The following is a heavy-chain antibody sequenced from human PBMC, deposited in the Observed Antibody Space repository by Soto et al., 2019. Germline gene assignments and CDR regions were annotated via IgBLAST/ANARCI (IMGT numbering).Heavy chain of an antibody. D-gene: IGHD3-9*01. Sequence: QVQLVESGGGVVQPGRSQRLSCAASGFTFSTYGMHWVRQAPGKGLEGVAVIWFDGSNKYYADSVKGRFTISRDNSKNTLYLQMNSLRAEDTAVYYCVRVFDTYYFDSWGQGTLVTVSS. V-gene: IGHV3-33*01. CDR1: GFTFSTYG. J-gene: IGHJ4*02. CDR2: IWFDGSNK. CDR3: VRVFDTYYFDS.